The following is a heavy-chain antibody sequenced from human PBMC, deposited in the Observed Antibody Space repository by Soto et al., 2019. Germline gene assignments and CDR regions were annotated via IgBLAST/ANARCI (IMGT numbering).Heavy chain of an antibody. CDR1: GGSVTNSSYY. V-gene: IGHV4-39*01. CDR3: ARPTSGYYYGMDV. CDR2: VYYRGRS. D-gene: IGHD3-10*01. Sequence: SETLSLTCTVSGGSVTNSSYYWGWIRQSPGKGLEWIGSVYYRGRSYSKSSVKSRVTISVDTSKNRFSLKLSSVTAADTAVYYCARPTSGYYYGMDVWGQGTTVTVSS. J-gene: IGHJ6*02.